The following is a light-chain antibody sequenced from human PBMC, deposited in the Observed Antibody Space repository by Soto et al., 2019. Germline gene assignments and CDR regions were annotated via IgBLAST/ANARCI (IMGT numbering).Light chain of an antibody. CDR3: ASGDDSLNGLYV. J-gene: IGLJ1*01. V-gene: IGLV1-44*01. CDR2: SNN. CDR1: SSNIGSNT. Sequence: QSVLTQPPSASGTPGQRVTISCSGSSSNIGSNTVNWDQQLPGTAPKLLIYSNNQRPSGVPDRFSVSKSGTSASLAISRLQSKDESDYYCASGDDSLNGLYVFGTGTKLTVL.